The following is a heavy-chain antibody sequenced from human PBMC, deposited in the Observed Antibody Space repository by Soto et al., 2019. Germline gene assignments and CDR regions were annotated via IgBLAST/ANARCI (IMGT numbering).Heavy chain of an antibody. D-gene: IGHD3-3*01. V-gene: IGHV4-39*01. J-gene: IGHJ4*02. CDR3: ARLPGYYFIDD. CDR1: GGSISSSSYY. Sequence: SETLSLTCTVSGGSISSSSYYWGWIRQPPGKGLEWIGSIYYSGSTYYNPSLKSRVTISVDTSRNQFSLKLSSVTAADTAVYYCARLPGYYFIDDWGQGTLVTVSS. CDR2: IYYSGST.